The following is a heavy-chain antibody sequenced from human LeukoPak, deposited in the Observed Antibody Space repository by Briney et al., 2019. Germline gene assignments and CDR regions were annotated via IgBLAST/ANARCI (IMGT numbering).Heavy chain of an antibody. CDR3: ARAPNWGSSDY. D-gene: IGHD7-27*01. J-gene: IGHJ4*02. CDR2: INPNSGGT. Sequence: GWINPNSGGTNYAQKFQGRVTMTRDTSISTAYMELSRLRSDDTAVYYCARAPNWGSSDYWGQGTLVTVSS. V-gene: IGHV1-2*02.